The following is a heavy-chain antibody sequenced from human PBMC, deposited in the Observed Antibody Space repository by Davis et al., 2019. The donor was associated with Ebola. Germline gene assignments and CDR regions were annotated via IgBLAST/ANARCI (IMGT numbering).Heavy chain of an antibody. Sequence: ASVKVSCKASGYSFIDYDINWVRQASGRGLEWMGWVNPQIGKTGYAQKFRGRVTMTTDSKEGTAYMELNSLRSEDTAVYYCAAWVIGYCTTYSCYTSYNWFDPWGQGSLVTVSS. CDR2: VNPQIGKT. CDR1: GYSFIDYD. V-gene: IGHV1-8*01. J-gene: IGHJ5*02. CDR3: AAWVIGYCTTYSCYTSYNWFDP. D-gene: IGHD2-2*01.